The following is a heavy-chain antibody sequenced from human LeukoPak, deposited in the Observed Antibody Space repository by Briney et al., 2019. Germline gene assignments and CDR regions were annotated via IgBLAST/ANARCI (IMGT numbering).Heavy chain of an antibody. V-gene: IGHV4-34*01. D-gene: IGHD3-10*01. Sequence: SETLSLTCAVYGGSFSAYYWNWMRQPPGKGLEWIGEINHSGITNYNPSLKSRVIISVDTSKKQSSLRLTSVTAAVTAVYYCARGEPGGRDYWGQGTLVTVSS. CDR1: GGSFSAYY. CDR2: INHSGIT. CDR3: ARGEPGGRDY. J-gene: IGHJ4*02.